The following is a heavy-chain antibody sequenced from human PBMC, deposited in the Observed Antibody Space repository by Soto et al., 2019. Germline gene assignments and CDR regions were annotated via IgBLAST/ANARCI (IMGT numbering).Heavy chain of an antibody. Sequence: SETLSLTCAVYGGSFSGYYWSWIRQPPGKGLEWIREINHSGSTNYNPSLKSRVTISVDTSKNQFSLKLSSVTAADTAVYYCARWREYDIWTGFVNYYYYGMDVGGQGTTVT. J-gene: IGHJ6*02. CDR3: ARWREYDIWTGFVNYYYYGMDV. D-gene: IGHD3-9*01. CDR1: GGSFSGYY. V-gene: IGHV4-34*01. CDR2: INHSGST.